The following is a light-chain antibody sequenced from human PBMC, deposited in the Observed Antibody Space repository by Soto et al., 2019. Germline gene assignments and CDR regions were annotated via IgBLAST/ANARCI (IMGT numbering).Light chain of an antibody. V-gene: IGKV3-11*01. Sequence: EIVLTQSPATLSLSPGERATLSCRASESVSTFLAWYQQKPGQAPRLLIYEASSRATGIPARFSGGRSGTVFTLTISRLEPEDFAVYYCQQRSNWPWTFGQGTKVEI. CDR1: ESVSTF. CDR3: QQRSNWPWT. CDR2: EAS. J-gene: IGKJ1*01.